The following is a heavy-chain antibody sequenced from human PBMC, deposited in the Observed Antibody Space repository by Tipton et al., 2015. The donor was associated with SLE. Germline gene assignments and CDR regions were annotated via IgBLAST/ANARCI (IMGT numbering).Heavy chain of an antibody. CDR2: INHSGST. CDR3: ARVLEQQLVVGYHWYFDL. D-gene: IGHD6-13*01. Sequence: TLSPTCAVYGGSFSGYYWSWIRQPPGKGLEWIGEINHSGSTNYNPSLKSRVTISVDTSKNLFSLKLSSVTAADTAVYYCARVLEQQLVVGYHWYFDLWGRGTLVTVSS. CDR1: GGSFSGYY. J-gene: IGHJ2*01. V-gene: IGHV4-34*01.